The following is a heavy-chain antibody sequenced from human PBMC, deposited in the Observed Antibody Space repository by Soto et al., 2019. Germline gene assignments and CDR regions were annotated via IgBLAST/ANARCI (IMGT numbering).Heavy chain of an antibody. Sequence: QITLNESGPTVVRPTETLTLTCRFSGFSLTTSGVGVGWIRQSPGKAPEWLALIYWDDDKRYSASLKSRLTITKVTSKNQVVLTVSDLDPTDTATYYCAHRVLRTVFGLVTTSAIYFDFWCQGTPVAVSS. CDR3: AHRVLRTVFGLVTTSAIYFDF. J-gene: IGHJ4*02. CDR1: GFSLTTSGVG. D-gene: IGHD3-3*01. V-gene: IGHV2-5*02. CDR2: IYWDDDK.